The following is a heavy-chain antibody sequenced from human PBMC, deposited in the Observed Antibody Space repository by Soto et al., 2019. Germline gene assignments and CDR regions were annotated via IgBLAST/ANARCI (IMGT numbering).Heavy chain of an antibody. D-gene: IGHD2-15*01. Sequence: PGGSLRLSCMASGFTFRDYAISWFRQAPGKGLQWVSFIRSNIYDGTTEYDASVKGRFTISRDDSKTIAYLQMNSLKTEDTGVYYCTRVSPDCSDGSCCPLNWGQGSLVAVSS. CDR3: TRVSPDCSDGSCCPLN. CDR1: GFTFRDYA. V-gene: IGHV3-49*03. J-gene: IGHJ4*02. CDR2: IRSNIYDGTT.